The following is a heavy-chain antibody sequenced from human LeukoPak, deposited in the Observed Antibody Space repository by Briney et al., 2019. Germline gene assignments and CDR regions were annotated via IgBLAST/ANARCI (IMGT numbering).Heavy chain of an antibody. CDR1: GYTYTSYG. CDR2: ISAYNGNT. J-gene: IGHJ4*02. V-gene: IGHV1-18*01. Sequence: ASVKVSCKASGYTYTSYGIIWLRQAPGQGLEWMGWISAYNGNTNYAQKFQGRVTMTTDTSTSTASMELRSLRSDGTAVYYCARETTVTSQPFDYWGQGTLVTVSS. CDR3: ARETTVTSQPFDY. D-gene: IGHD4-17*01.